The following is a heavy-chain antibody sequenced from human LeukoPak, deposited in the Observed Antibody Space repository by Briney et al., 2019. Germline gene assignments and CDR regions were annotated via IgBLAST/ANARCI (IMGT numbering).Heavy chain of an antibody. Sequence: GSSVKVSCKASGGTFSSYAISWVRQAPGQGLEWMGGIIPIFGTANYAQKFQGRVTITADESTSTAYMELSSLRSEDTAVYYCARAAHAVPDPNYYYSYYMDVWGKGTTVTISS. CDR3: ARAAHAVPDPNYYYSYYMDV. V-gene: IGHV1-69*01. CDR2: IIPIFGTA. CDR1: GGTFSSYA. J-gene: IGHJ6*03. D-gene: IGHD1-14*01.